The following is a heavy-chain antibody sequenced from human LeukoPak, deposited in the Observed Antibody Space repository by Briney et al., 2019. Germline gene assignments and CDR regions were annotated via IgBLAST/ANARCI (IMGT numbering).Heavy chain of an antibody. Sequence: ASVKVSCKVSGYTLTELSMHCVRQAPGKGLKWMRGFDPEDGETIYAQKFQGRVTMTEYTSTDTAYMELSSLRSEDTAVYYCATRGMNILTGYSGWFDPWGQGTLVTVSS. CDR2: FDPEDGET. CDR1: GYTLTELS. V-gene: IGHV1-24*01. J-gene: IGHJ5*02. CDR3: ATRGMNILTGYSGWFDP. D-gene: IGHD3-9*01.